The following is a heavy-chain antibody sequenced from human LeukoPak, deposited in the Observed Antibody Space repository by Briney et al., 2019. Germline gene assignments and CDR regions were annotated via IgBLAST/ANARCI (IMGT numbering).Heavy chain of an antibody. V-gene: IGHV4-39*01. J-gene: IGHJ4*02. CDR1: GGSIGSSKHY. D-gene: IGHD1-26*01. CDR3: ARLGSPRRVGDYFDY. CDR2: MYYSGYT. Sequence: SETLSLTCTVSGGSIGSSKHYWGWIRQPPGKGLEWIGSMYYSGYTYYNPSLKSRVTISVDTSKNQFSLRLSSVTAADTAIYYCARLGSPRRVGDYFDYWGQGALVTVSS.